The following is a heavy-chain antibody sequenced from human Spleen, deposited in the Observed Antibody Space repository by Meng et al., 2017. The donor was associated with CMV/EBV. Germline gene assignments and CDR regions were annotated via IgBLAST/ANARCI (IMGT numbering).Heavy chain of an antibody. CDR3: GRGGSSAWYYYYAVDV. Sequence: ASVKVSCKASGYSFTSYGITWVRQAPGRGLEWMGWISTYNGKTHYAQNLQGRVTMTTDTSTTTAYMELRSLTSDDTAVYYCGRGGSSAWYYYYAVDVWGQGTTVTVSS. D-gene: IGHD2-2*01. J-gene: IGHJ6*02. CDR1: GYSFTSYG. CDR2: ISTYNGKT. V-gene: IGHV1-18*01.